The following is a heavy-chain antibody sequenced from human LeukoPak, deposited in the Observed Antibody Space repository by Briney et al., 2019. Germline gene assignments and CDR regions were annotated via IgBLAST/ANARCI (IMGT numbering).Heavy chain of an antibody. V-gene: IGHV3-30*02. J-gene: IGHJ4*02. Sequence: GGSLRLSCAASGFTFSSYGMHWVRQAPGKGLEWVAFIRYDGSNKYYADSVRGRFTISRDNSKNTLYLQMNSLRAEDTAVYYCAKLGTGYYDSSGYYPHKGDTEIFDYWGQGTLVTVSS. CDR2: IRYDGSNK. CDR3: AKLGTGYYDSSGYYPHKGDTEIFDY. CDR1: GFTFSSYG. D-gene: IGHD3-22*01.